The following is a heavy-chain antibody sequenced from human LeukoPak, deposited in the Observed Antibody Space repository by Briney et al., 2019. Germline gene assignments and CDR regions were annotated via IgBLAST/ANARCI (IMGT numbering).Heavy chain of an antibody. Sequence: PSETLSLTCTVSGGSISSYYWSWIRQPPGKGLEWIGYIYYSGSTNYNPSLKSRVTISVDTSKNQFPLKLSSVTAADTAVYYCARDQGLSMVRGVIPNWFDPWGQGTLVTVSS. CDR1: GGSISSYY. CDR3: ARDQGLSMVRGVIPNWFDP. D-gene: IGHD3-10*01. V-gene: IGHV4-59*01. CDR2: IYYSGST. J-gene: IGHJ5*02.